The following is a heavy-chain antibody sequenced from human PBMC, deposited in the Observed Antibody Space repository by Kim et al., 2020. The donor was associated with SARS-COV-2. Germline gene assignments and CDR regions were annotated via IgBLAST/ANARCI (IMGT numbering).Heavy chain of an antibody. CDR3: ARMSFWSGYLPNYYGMDV. Sequence: QGRVTITADESTSTAYMELSSLRSEDTAVYYCARMSFWSGYLPNYYGMDVWGQGTTVTVSS. V-gene: IGHV1-69*01. J-gene: IGHJ6*02. D-gene: IGHD3-3*01.